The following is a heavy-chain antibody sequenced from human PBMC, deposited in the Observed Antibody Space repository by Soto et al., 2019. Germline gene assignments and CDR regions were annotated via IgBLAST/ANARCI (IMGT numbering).Heavy chain of an antibody. V-gene: IGHV1-18*01. CDR1: GYTFTSYG. CDR3: ARDHWRIFGEVIPYDY. J-gene: IGHJ4*02. CDR2: ISAYNGNT. Sequence: ASVKVSCTASGYTFTSYGISWVRQATGQGLEWMGWISAYNGNTNYAQKLQGRVTMTTDTSTSTAYMELRSLRSDDTAVYYCARDHWRIFGEVIPYDYWGQGTLVTVSS. D-gene: IGHD3-3*01.